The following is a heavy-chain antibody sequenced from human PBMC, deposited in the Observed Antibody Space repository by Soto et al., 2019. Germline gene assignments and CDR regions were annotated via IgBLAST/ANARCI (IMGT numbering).Heavy chain of an antibody. V-gene: IGHV3-23*01. CDR1: GFTFSSYA. CDR2: ISGSGGST. Sequence: GGSLRLSCAASGFTFSSYAMSWVRQAPGKGLEGVSAISGSGGSTYYADSVKGRFTISRDNSKSTLYLQMNSLRAEDTAVYYCAKMGRPKAPYYYYGMDVWGQGTTVTVSS. CDR3: AKMGRPKAPYYYYGMDV. J-gene: IGHJ6*02. D-gene: IGHD1-26*01.